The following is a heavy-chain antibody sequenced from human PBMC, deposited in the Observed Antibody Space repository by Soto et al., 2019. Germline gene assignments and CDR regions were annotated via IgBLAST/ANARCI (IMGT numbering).Heavy chain of an antibody. V-gene: IGHV3-7*01. CDR2: IKQDGSEK. J-gene: IGHJ6*03. D-gene: IGHD3-10*02. CDR3: ARCSGQGPLGLYYYYMDV. CDR1: GFTFSSYW. Sequence: EVQLVESGGGLVQPGGSLRLSCAASGFTFSSYWMSWVRQAPGKGLEWVANIKQDGSEKYYVDSVKGRFTISRDNAKNSLYLQMNRLRAEDTAVYYCARCSGQGPLGLYYYYMDVWGKGTTVTVSS.